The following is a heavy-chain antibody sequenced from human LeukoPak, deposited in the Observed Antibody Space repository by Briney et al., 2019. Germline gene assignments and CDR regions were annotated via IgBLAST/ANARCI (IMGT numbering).Heavy chain of an antibody. Sequence: PGGPLRLSCAASGFTFSDYGMHWVRQAPGKGLEWVAIIWYDGSNKYYADSVKGRFTISRDNSKNTLYLQMNSLRAEDTAIYYCARDGAYRTGWYYCENWGQGTLVTVSS. CDR2: IWYDGSNK. D-gene: IGHD6-13*01. CDR1: GFTFSDYG. CDR3: ARDGAYRTGWYYCEN. J-gene: IGHJ4*02. V-gene: IGHV3-33*01.